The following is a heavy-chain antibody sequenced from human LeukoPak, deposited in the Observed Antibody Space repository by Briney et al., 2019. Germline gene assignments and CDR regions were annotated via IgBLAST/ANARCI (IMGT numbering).Heavy chain of an antibody. CDR2: ISGSGGST. CDR3: AKAGTAMVRRAFDI. Sequence: GGSLRLSCAASGFTFNIYGMHWVRQAPGKGLEWVSAISGSGGSTYYADSVKGRFTISRDNSKNTLYLQMNSLRAEDTAVYYCAKAGTAMVRRAFDIWGQGTMVTVS. D-gene: IGHD5-18*01. V-gene: IGHV3-23*01. CDR1: GFTFNIYG. J-gene: IGHJ3*02.